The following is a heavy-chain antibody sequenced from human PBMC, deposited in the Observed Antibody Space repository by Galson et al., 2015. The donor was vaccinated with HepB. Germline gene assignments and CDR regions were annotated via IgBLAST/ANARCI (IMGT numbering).Heavy chain of an antibody. CDR1: GYTFTSYG. V-gene: IGHV1-18*01. D-gene: IGHD3-3*01. J-gene: IGHJ3*02. CDR2: ISAYNGNT. Sequence: SVKVSCKASGYTFTSYGISWVRQAPGQGLEWMGWISAYNGNTNYAQKLQGRVTMTTDTSTSTAYMELRSLRSDDTAVYYCARASLLWSGYYLGAFDIWGQGTMVTVSS. CDR3: ARASLLWSGYYLGAFDI.